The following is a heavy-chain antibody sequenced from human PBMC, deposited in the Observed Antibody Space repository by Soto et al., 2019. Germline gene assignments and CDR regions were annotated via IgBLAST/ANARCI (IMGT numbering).Heavy chain of an antibody. Sequence: QVQLVQSGAEVKKPGSSVKVSCKASGGTFSSYAISWVRQAPGQGLEWMGGIIPIFGTANYAQKFQGRVTITADESTSTAYMELRSLRSEDTAVYYCAILVLRYFDWSNREVDYWGQGTLVTVSS. CDR3: AILVLRYFDWSNREVDY. J-gene: IGHJ4*02. CDR1: GGTFSSYA. D-gene: IGHD3-9*01. V-gene: IGHV1-69*01. CDR2: IIPIFGTA.